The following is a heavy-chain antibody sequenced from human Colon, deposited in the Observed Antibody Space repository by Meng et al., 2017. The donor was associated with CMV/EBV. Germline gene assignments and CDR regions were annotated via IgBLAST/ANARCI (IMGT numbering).Heavy chain of an antibody. V-gene: IGHV3-23*03. CDR2: IYSGGSDT. CDR3: AKDLRLPHYGMDV. Sequence: GGSLRLSCAASGLTLIDYAISWVRQAPGKGLEWVSVIYSGGSDTHFADSVKGRFTISRDNSKNTLFLQMNGLRAEDTAVHYCAKDLRLPHYGMDVWGQGTTVTVSS. J-gene: IGHJ6*02. CDR1: GLTLIDYA.